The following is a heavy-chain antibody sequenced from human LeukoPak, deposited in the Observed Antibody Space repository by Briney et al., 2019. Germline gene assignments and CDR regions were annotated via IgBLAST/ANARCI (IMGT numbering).Heavy chain of an antibody. CDR2: IYYSGST. CDR3: ARLLGYCSGGSCYSDY. J-gene: IGHJ4*02. D-gene: IGHD2-15*01. CDR1: GGSISSSSYY. V-gene: IGHV4-39*01. Sequence: PETLSLTCTVSGGSISSSSYYWGWIRQPPGKGLEWIGSIYYSGSTYYNPSLKSRVTISVDTSKNQFSLKLSSVTAADTAVYYCARLLGYCSGGSCYSDYWGQGTLVTVSS.